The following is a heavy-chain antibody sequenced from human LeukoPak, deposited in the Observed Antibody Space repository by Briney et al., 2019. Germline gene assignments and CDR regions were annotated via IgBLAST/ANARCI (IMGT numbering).Heavy chain of an antibody. CDR2: IYYSGST. V-gene: IGHV4-59*01. D-gene: IGHD5-12*01. CDR1: GGSISSYY. Sequence: SETLSLTCTVSGGSISSYYWSWIRQPPGKGLEWIGYIYYSGSTNYNPSLKSRVTISVDTSKNQFSLKLSSVTAADTAVYYCARTYSGYDNYFDYWGQGTLVTVSS. CDR3: ARTYSGYDNYFDY. J-gene: IGHJ4*02.